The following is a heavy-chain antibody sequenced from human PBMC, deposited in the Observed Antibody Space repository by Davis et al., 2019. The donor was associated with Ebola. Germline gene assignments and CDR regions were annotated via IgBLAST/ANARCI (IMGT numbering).Heavy chain of an antibody. Sequence: GESLKISCAASGFTVSSNYMSWVRQAPGKGLEWVSVIYSGGSTYYADSVKGRFTISRDNSKNTLYLQMSSLRAEDTAVYYCAKSGGLRLGVDYWGQGVLVTVSS. CDR2: IYSGGST. D-gene: IGHD3-16*01. CDR1: GFTVSSNY. V-gene: IGHV3-66*01. J-gene: IGHJ4*02. CDR3: AKSGGLRLGVDY.